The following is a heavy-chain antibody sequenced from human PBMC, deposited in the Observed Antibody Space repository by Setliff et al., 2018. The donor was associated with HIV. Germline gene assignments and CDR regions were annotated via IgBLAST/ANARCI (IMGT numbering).Heavy chain of an antibody. D-gene: IGHD3-10*01. J-gene: IGHJ3*02. CDR1: GFTFGSYS. Sequence: GSLRLSCAASGFTFGSYSMNWVRQAPGKGLEWISYITKRADETHYADSVKGRFSISRDTAKNSLYLQMNGLRPEDTALYYCVRDLLWAFDMWGPGTMVTVSS. CDR3: VRDLLWAFDM. CDR2: ITKRADET. V-gene: IGHV3-21*05.